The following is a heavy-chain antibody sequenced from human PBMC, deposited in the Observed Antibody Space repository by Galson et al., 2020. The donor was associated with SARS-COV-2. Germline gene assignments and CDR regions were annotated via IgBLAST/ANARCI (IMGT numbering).Heavy chain of an antibody. D-gene: IGHD6-13*01. J-gene: IGHJ4*02. Sequence: LSLTCAASGFIFSSYWMSWVRQAPGKGLEWVANIKQDGNEKNYVDSVKGRFTISRDNAKNSLYLQMNSLRAEDTAVYYCARESIAAAGTDFDYWGQGTLVTVSS. CDR3: ARESIAAAGTDFDY. V-gene: IGHV3-7*01. CDR1: GFIFSSYW. CDR2: IKQDGNEK.